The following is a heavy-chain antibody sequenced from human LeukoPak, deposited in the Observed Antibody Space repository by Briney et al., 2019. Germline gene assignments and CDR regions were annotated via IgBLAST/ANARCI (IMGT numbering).Heavy chain of an antibody. D-gene: IGHD3-22*01. CDR2: ISAYNGNT. J-gene: IGHJ3*02. Sequence: GASVKVSCKASGYTFTSYGISWVRQAPGQGLEWMGWISAYNGNTNYAQKLQGRVTMTTDTSTSTAYMELRSLRSDDTAVYYCARDSYYYDSSGYLDAFDIWGQGTMVTVSS. V-gene: IGHV1-18*01. CDR3: ARDSYYYDSSGYLDAFDI. CDR1: GYTFTSYG.